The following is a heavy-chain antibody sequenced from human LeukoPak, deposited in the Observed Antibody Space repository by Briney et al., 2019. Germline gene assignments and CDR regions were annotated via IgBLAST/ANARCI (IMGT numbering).Heavy chain of an antibody. J-gene: IGHJ4*02. D-gene: IGHD5-12*01. CDR2: INPNSGGT. Sequence: GASVKVSCKASGYTFTGYYMHWVRRAPGQGLEWMGWINPNSGGTNYAQKFQGRVTMTRDTSISTAYMELSRLRSDDTAVYYCARDVDQDIVATIYWFDYWGQGTLVTVSS. CDR3: ARDVDQDIVATIYWFDY. V-gene: IGHV1-2*02. CDR1: GYTFTGYY.